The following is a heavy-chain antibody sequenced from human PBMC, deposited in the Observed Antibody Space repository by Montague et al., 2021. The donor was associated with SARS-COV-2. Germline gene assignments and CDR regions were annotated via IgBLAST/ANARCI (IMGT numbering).Heavy chain of an antibody. CDR3: SRGTLRFGMDV. CDR2: TYYRSKWQN. Sequence: CAISGDSVSRNTAFWNWVRQSPSRGLEFLGRTYYRSKWQNDYAVSVRSRITINPDTSKNQFSLHLNSVTPEDTAVYYCSRGTLRFGMDVWGQGTTVIVSS. J-gene: IGHJ6*02. D-gene: IGHD4-17*01. V-gene: IGHV6-1*01. CDR1: GDSVSRNTAF.